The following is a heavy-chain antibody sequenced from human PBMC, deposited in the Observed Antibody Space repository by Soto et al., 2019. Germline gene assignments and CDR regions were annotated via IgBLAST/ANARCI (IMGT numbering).Heavy chain of an antibody. CDR1: GFTFSSYA. CDR2: ISGSDGRT. V-gene: IGHV3-23*01. CDR3: AKGVSQYTPLALFDY. D-gene: IGHD5-18*01. J-gene: IGHJ4*02. Sequence: PGGPLRLSCAASGFTFSSYAMSWVRQAPGQGLEWVSTISGSDGRTYSTDSVKGRFTISRDNSRNTAYLQMNSLRVEDTAVYYSAKGVSQYTPLALFDYWGRGTLVTVSS.